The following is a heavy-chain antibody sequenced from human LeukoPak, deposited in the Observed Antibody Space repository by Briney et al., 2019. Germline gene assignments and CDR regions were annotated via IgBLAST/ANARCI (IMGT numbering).Heavy chain of an antibody. J-gene: IGHJ6*02. D-gene: IGHD2-15*01. CDR1: GFTFSSYA. Sequence: PGGSLRLSCAASGFTFSSYAMGWVRQAPGKGREWVAGLVWVSGLSGSGDNTYYADSVKGRFTITRDNSKNTLSLQMYSLRAEDTAVYYCAKCSPMTRGAGEFSYHGKGVWGQGTTVTVSS. V-gene: IGHV3-23*01. CDR3: AKCSPMTRGAGEFSYHGKGV. CDR2: LSGSGDNT.